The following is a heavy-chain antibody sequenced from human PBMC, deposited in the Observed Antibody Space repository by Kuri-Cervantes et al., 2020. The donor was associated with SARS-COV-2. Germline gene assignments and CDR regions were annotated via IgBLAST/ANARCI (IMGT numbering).Heavy chain of an antibody. D-gene: IGHD3-3*01. CDR3: ARASLDLTIFGVAYDAFDI. CDR2: INSDGSST. J-gene: IGHJ3*02. CDR1: GFTFNTYA. Sequence: GESLKISCAASGFTFNTYAMSWVRQAPGKGLVWVSRINSDGSSTSYADSVKGRFTISRDNAKNTLYLQMNSLRAEDTAVYYCARASLDLTIFGVAYDAFDIWGQGTMVTVSS. V-gene: IGHV3-74*01.